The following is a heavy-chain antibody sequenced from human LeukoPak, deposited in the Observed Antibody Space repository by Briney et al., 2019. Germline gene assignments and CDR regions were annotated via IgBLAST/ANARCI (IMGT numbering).Heavy chain of an antibody. J-gene: IGHJ4*02. CDR3: ARGATVTTGGDFDY. Sequence: SETLSLTCTVSGGSISSYYWSWIRQPAGKGLEWIGRIYTSGSTNYNPSLKSRVTISVDTSKNQFSLKLSSVTAADTAVYYCARGATVTTGGDFDYWGQGTLVTVSS. D-gene: IGHD4-17*01. CDR1: GGSISSYY. CDR2: IYTSGST. V-gene: IGHV4-4*07.